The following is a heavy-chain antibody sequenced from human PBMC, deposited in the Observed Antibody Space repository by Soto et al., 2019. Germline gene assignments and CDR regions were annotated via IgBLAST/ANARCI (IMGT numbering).Heavy chain of an antibody. V-gene: IGHV4-30-4*01. CDR3: ARDYIPYHWFDP. D-gene: IGHD2-2*02. CDR2: IYHSGST. Sequence: QVQLQESGPGLVKPSQTLSLTCTVSGGSISSGDYYWSWIRQPPGKGLEWIGYIYHSGSTYYNPSLESRVTISVDTSKSQFSLKLSSVTAADTAVYYCARDYIPYHWFDPWGQGTLVTVSS. CDR1: GGSISSGDYY. J-gene: IGHJ5*02.